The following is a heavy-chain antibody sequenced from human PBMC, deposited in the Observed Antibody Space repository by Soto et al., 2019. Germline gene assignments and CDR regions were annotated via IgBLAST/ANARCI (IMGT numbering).Heavy chain of an antibody. D-gene: IGHD2-21*01. Sequence: EVQLVESGGGLVQPGGSLRLSCAASAFTFSNHWFHWVRQAPGKGLVWVSGINADGSLTFYADSVKGRFTVSRDNAKNTLNLQMNSLRVEDTAVYDGAHLFDFDYWGQGALGTVSS. J-gene: IGHJ4*02. CDR3: AHLFDFDY. V-gene: IGHV3-74*01. CDR1: AFTFSNHW. CDR2: INADGSLT.